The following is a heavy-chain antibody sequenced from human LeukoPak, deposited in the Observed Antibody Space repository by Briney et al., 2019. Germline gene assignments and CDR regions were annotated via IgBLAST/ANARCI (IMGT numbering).Heavy chain of an antibody. CDR2: IQFDGSEK. CDR3: ARASSGDSSGYYHRYFDY. Sequence: GGSLRLSCAASGFTFSNYGMHWVRQAPDKGLEWVAFIQFDGSEKYYADSVKGRFTISRDNSKNTLYLQMNSLRAEDTAVYYCARASSGDSSGYYHRYFDYWGQGTLVTVSS. D-gene: IGHD3-22*01. CDR1: GFTFSNYG. V-gene: IGHV3-30*02. J-gene: IGHJ4*02.